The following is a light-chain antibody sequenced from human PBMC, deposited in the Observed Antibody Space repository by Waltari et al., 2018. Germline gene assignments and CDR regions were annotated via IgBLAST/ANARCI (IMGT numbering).Light chain of an antibody. CDR1: QSIIGR. Sequence: DIQMTQSPSTLSASIGDRVTITHRASQSIIGRLARYQQKPGKAPKLLICDASSLEYGVPSRFSGSGYGTEFTLTISSLQPDDSATYYCQQYHTYKMFGQGTKVEI. CDR2: DAS. CDR3: QQYHTYKM. J-gene: IGKJ1*01. V-gene: IGKV1-5*01.